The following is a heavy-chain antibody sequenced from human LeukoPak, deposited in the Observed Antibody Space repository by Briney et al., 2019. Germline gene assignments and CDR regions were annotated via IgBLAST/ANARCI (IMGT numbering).Heavy chain of an antibody. D-gene: IGHD4-17*01. CDR2: IYYSGST. CDR3: ARVGGDYLNWFDP. CDR1: GGSISSSSYY. Sequence: SETLSLTCTVSGGSISSSSYYWGWIRQPPGKGLEWIGSIYYSGSTYYNPSLKSRVTISVDTSKNQFSLKLSSVTAADTAVYYCARVGGDYLNWFDPWGQGTLVTVSS. V-gene: IGHV4-39*07. J-gene: IGHJ5*02.